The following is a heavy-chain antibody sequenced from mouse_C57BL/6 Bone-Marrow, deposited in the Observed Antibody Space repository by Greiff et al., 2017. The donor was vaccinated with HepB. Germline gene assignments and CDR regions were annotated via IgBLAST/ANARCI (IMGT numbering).Heavy chain of an antibody. Sequence: QVQLQQPGAELVKPGASVKMSCKASGYTFTSYWITWVKQRPGQGLEWIGDIYPGSGSTNYNEKFKSKATLTVDTSSSTAYMQLSSLTSEDSAVYYCARSVYDYDKMDYWGQGTSVTVSS. CDR1: GYTFTSYW. D-gene: IGHD2-4*01. CDR2: IYPGSGST. J-gene: IGHJ4*01. CDR3: ARSVYDYDKMDY. V-gene: IGHV1-55*01.